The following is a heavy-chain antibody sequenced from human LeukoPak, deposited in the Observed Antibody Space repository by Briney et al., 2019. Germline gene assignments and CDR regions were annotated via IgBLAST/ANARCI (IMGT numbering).Heavy chain of an antibody. D-gene: IGHD3-22*01. CDR2: INHSGST. J-gene: IGHJ2*01. CDR1: GGSFSGYY. CDR3: ARATYDSSGYYFVWYFDL. Sequence: SETLSLTCAVYGGSFSGYYWSWIRQPPGKGLEWIGEINHSGSTNYNPSLKSRVTISVDKSKNQFSLKLSSVTAAETAVYYCARATYDSSGYYFVWYFDLWGRGTLVTVSS. V-gene: IGHV4-34*01.